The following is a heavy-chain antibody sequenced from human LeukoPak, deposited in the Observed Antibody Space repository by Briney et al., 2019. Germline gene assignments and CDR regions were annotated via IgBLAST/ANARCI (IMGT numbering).Heavy chain of an antibody. Sequence: ASVNVSYKASGYSSTGYYLHWVRQAPGQGLEWMGWITPNSGGTSYAQKFHGRLTMTRDTSISTAYMELSRLRSDDTAVYYCAREEGIVLMVYAILDAFDIWGQGTMVTVSS. V-gene: IGHV1-2*02. D-gene: IGHD2-8*01. CDR3: AREEGIVLMVYAILDAFDI. CDR1: GYSSTGYY. CDR2: ITPNSGGT. J-gene: IGHJ3*02.